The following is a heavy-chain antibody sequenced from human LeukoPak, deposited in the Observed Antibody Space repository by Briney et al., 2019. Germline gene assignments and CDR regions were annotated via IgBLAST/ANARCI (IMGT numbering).Heavy chain of an antibody. Sequence: SETLSLTCTVSGGSISSYYWSWIRQPPGKGLEWIGYIYYSGSTTYNPSLKSRVTMSVDTSKNQFSLKLNSVTAADTAVYYCARDSGTTGEVKFDPWGQGTLVSVSS. V-gene: IGHV4-59*12. D-gene: IGHD3-10*01. CDR1: GGSISSYY. CDR3: ARDSGTTGEVKFDP. CDR2: IYYSGST. J-gene: IGHJ5*02.